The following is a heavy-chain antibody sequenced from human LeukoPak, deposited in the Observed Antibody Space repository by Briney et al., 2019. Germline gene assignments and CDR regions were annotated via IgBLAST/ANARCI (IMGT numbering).Heavy chain of an antibody. V-gene: IGHV1-2*02. D-gene: IGHD4-17*01. CDR2: INPNSGGT. J-gene: IGHJ4*02. CDR1: GYTFTGYY. CDR3: ARTPTTVTTWDH. Sequence: ASVKVPCKASGYTFTGYYMHWVRQAPGQGLEWMGWINPNSGGTNYAQKFQGRVTMTRDTSISTAYMELSRLRSDDTAVYYCARTPTTVTTWDHWGQGTLVTVS.